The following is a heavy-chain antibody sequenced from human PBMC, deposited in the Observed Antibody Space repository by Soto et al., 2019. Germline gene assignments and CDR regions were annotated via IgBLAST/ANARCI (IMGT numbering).Heavy chain of an antibody. V-gene: IGHV4-39*01. Sequence: QLQLQESGPGLVKPSETLSLTCTVSGGSVSSSRFFWGWVRQPPGKGLEGIGNIFYSGSTYYNPTLKSRGTPSIDTSRNPYSLGLGPVPAADTGVYYCARTVYVDTSMGVQFNWFDPWCHGTLVTVSS. CDR1: GGSVSSSRFF. D-gene: IGHD5-18*01. CDR2: IFYSGST. J-gene: IGHJ5*02. CDR3: ARTVYVDTSMGVQFNWFDP.